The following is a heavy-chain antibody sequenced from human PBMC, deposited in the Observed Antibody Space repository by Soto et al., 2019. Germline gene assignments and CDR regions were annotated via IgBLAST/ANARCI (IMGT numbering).Heavy chain of an antibody. J-gene: IGHJ4*02. CDR3: ASARGYSSGWYPQNY. Sequence: PGGSLRLSCAASGFTFSSYGMHWVRQAPGKGLEWVAVIWYDGGNKYYADSVKGRFTISRDNSKNTLYLQMNSLRAEDTAVYYCASARGYSSGWYPQNYWGQGTLVTVS. V-gene: IGHV3-33*01. D-gene: IGHD6-19*01. CDR2: IWYDGGNK. CDR1: GFTFSSYG.